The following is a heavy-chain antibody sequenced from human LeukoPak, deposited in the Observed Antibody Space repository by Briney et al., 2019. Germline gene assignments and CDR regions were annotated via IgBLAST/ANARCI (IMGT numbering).Heavy chain of an antibody. Sequence: KPSETLSLTCTVSGGSSSSGDYFWNWIRQPPGKGLEWIGYIYYSGSTYYNPSLKSRVSISVDKSENQFSLKLRSVTAADTAVYYCARDRGQYCSGGSCYWRGPLLPHLYYYYGMDVWGQGTTVTASS. V-gene: IGHV4-30-4*08. J-gene: IGHJ6*02. CDR3: ARDRGQYCSGGSCYWRGPLLPHLYYYYGMDV. CDR2: IYYSGST. D-gene: IGHD2-15*01. CDR1: GGSSSSGDYF.